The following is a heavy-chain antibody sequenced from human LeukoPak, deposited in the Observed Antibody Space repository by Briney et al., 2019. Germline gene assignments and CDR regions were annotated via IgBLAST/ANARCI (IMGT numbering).Heavy chain of an antibody. CDR2: MFSGGTT. CDR1: GXPVSSNF. V-gene: IGHV3-53*01. CDR3: ARGAGSGWPLDK. Sequence: GGSLRLSCAVSGXPVSSNFMSWVRQAPGKGLQSVSIMFSGGTTDYADSVRGRFSISRDSSQNTVSLQMNSLRVEDTAVYYCARGAGSGWPLDKWGQGTLVTVSS. J-gene: IGHJ4*02. D-gene: IGHD6-19*01.